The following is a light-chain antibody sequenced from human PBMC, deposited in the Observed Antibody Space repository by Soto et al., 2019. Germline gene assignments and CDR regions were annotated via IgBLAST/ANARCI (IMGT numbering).Light chain of an antibody. V-gene: IGKV1-27*01. J-gene: IGKJ1*01. CDR3: QKYNRAPWT. Sequence: DIQMTQSPSSLSASVGDRVTITCWASQGISNYLAWYQQKPGKGPKFLIYAASTLQSGVPSRFSGSGSGTDFSLTITSLQPEDVATYYCQKYNRAPWTFGQGTKVEIK. CDR2: AAS. CDR1: QGISNY.